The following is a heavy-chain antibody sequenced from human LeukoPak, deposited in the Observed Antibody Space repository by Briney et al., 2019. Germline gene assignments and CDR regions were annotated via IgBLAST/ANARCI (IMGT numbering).Heavy chain of an antibody. J-gene: IGHJ6*02. Sequence: PSETLSLTCAVYGGSFSGYYWSWIRQPPGKGLEWIGEINHRRSTNYNPSLKSRVTMSVDTSKNQFSLKLSSVTAADTAVYYCARLSDGGSGSYRGYYYYGMDVWGQGTTVTVSS. CDR3: ARLSDGGSGSYRGYYYYGMDV. CDR1: GGSFSGYY. V-gene: IGHV4-34*01. D-gene: IGHD3-10*01. CDR2: INHRRST.